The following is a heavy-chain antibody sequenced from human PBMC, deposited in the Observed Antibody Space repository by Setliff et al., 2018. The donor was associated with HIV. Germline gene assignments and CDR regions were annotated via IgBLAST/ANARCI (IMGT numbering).Heavy chain of an antibody. Sequence: SVKVSCKASGGTFSSYAISWVRQAPGQGLEWMGGIIPIFGTANYAQKFEDRVTMTRDTSTNTVYMELSSLRSEDTAVYFCAREYHIPAADTRVGNYFDYWGQGTLVTVSS. CDR1: GGTFSSYA. J-gene: IGHJ4*02. CDR3: AREYHIPAADTRVGNYFDY. V-gene: IGHV1-69*05. CDR2: IIPIFGTA. D-gene: IGHD6-25*01.